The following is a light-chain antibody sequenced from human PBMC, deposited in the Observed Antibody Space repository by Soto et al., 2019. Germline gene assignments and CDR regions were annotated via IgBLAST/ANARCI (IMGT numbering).Light chain of an antibody. CDR2: GAS. Sequence: EIVLTQSPGTLSLSPGERATLSCRASQSVSSSYLAWYQQKPGQAPRPLIYGASSRAIGIPDRFSGSGSGTDFTLTISSLEPEDFAVYYCQQRSSWPRAFGGGTKV. CDR3: QQRSSWPRA. V-gene: IGKV3D-20*02. CDR1: QSVSSSY. J-gene: IGKJ4*01.